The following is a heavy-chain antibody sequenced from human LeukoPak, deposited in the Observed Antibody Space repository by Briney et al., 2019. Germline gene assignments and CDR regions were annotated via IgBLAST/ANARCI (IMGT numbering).Heavy chain of an antibody. V-gene: IGHV4-59*01. CDR3: AREDPQTTVPEGMDV. D-gene: IGHD4-17*01. CDR2: IYYSGTT. J-gene: IGHJ6*02. CDR1: GGSISYYY. Sequence: SETLSLTCTVSGGSISYYYWSWIRQSPGKGLEWIGYIYYSGTTNYNPSLKSRVTISVDTSKNQFSLQLRSVTAADTAVYYCAREDPQTTVPEGMDVWGQGTMVTVSS.